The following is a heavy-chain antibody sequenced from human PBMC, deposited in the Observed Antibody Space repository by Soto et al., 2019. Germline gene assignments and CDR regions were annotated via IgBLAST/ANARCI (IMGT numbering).Heavy chain of an antibody. CDR1: GGAFNNYA. J-gene: IGHJ6*02. V-gene: IGHV1-69*18. Sequence: QGQLVQSGAEVKRPGSSVKVSCKASGGAFNNYAIYWVRQAPGQGLEWLGTIVPVFPSVYYAPRFQCRLTITADGSTDTVYMMLTSLKSEDTAVYSCAREMPSTAAAYFYYGLNVWGQGTSVTVSS. CDR3: AREMPSTAAAYFYYGLNV. CDR2: IVPVFPSV. D-gene: IGHD6-25*01.